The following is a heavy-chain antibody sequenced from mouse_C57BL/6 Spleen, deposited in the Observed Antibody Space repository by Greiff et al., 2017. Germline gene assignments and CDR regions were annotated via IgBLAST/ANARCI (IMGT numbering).Heavy chain of an antibody. J-gene: IGHJ1*03. CDR2: ISSGSSTI. V-gene: IGHV5-17*01. D-gene: IGHD1-1*01. CDR3: ARATVVPDWYFDV. CDR1: GFTFSDYG. Sequence: EVKLMESGGGLVKPGGSLKLSCAASGFTFSDYGMHWVRQAPEKGLEWVAYISSGSSTIYYADTVKGRFTISRDNAKNTLFLQMTSLRSEDTAMYYCARATVVPDWYFDVWGTGTTVTVSS.